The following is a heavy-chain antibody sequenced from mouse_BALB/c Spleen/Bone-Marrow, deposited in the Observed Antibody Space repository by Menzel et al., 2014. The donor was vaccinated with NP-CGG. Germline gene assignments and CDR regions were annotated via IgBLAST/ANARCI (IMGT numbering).Heavy chain of an antibody. CDR1: GFTFSNYW. CDR3: TRHYYGSSFDY. Sequence: EVQLVEFGGGLVQPGGSMKLSCVASGFTFSNYWMNWVRQSPEKGLEWVAEIRLKSNNYATHYAESVKGRFTISRDDSKSSVYLQMNNLRAEDTGIYYCTRHYYGSSFDYWGQGTTLTVSS. CDR2: IRLKSNNYAT. D-gene: IGHD1-1*01. V-gene: IGHV6-6*02. J-gene: IGHJ2*01.